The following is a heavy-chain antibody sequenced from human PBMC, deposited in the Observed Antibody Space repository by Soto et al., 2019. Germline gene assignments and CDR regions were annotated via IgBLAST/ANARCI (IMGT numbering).Heavy chain of an antibody. Sequence: EVQLLESGGGLVQPGGSLRLSCAASGFSFSSYAMSWVRQAPGKGLEWVSGITGGGSSTYYAVSVKGRFTISRDNSKNTLYLQMNRLRGEDTAVYYCAKKAVAARLPIDWGQGTLVTVSS. D-gene: IGHD6-6*01. CDR1: GFSFSSYA. CDR3: AKKAVAARLPID. V-gene: IGHV3-23*01. CDR2: ITGGGSST. J-gene: IGHJ4*02.